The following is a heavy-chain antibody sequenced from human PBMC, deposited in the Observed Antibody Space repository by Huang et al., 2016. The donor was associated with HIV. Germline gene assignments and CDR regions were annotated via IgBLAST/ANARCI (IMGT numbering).Heavy chain of an antibody. CDR3: VKERGSSRARSSFDF. J-gene: IGHJ3*01. CDR2: RRYDGNNN. CDR1: GFPFSAYG. Sequence: QVRLVESGGGVVQPGASLTLSCSASGFPFSAYGMEWVRQAPGKGLEWVALRRYDGNNNYLVGSVKGRFTISIDNPNNTLYLRMNSLRPEDTAVYYCVKERGSSRARSSFDFWGQGTSVIVSS. D-gene: IGHD6-13*01. V-gene: IGHV3-30*02.